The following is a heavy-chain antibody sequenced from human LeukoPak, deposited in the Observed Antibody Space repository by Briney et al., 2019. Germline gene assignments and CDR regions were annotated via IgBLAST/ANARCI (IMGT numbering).Heavy chain of an antibody. V-gene: IGHV4-4*02. D-gene: IGHD5-18*01. CDR3: ARDVSYGSLDY. CDR2: IYHSGST. Sequence: SETLSLTCAVSGGSISSSNWWSWVRQPPGKGPEWIGEIYHSGSTNYDPSLKSRVTISVDKSKNQFSLKLSSVTAADTAVYYCARDVSYGSLDYWGQGTLVTVSS. CDR1: GGSISSSNW. J-gene: IGHJ4*02.